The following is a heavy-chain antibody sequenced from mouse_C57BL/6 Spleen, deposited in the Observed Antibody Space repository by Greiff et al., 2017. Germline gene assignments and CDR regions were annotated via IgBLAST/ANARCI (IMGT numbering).Heavy chain of an antibody. J-gene: IGHJ2*01. CDR3: TRNDGYPYYFDY. V-gene: IGHV6-6*01. Sequence: EVHLVESGGGLVQPGGSMKLSCAASGFTFSDAWMDWVRQSPEKGLEWVAEIRNKANNHATYYAESVKGRFTISRDDSKSSVYLQMNSLRAEDTGIYYCTRNDGYPYYFDYWGQGTTLTVSS. CDR2: IRNKANNHAT. D-gene: IGHD2-3*01. CDR1: GFTFSDAW.